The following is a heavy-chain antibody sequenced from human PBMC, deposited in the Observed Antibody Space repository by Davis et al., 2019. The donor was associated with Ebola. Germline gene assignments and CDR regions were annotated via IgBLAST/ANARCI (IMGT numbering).Heavy chain of an antibody. D-gene: IGHD2-21*02. CDR2: IKQDGSAK. CDR3: ARFKVTAGLFYYNYSGMDV. J-gene: IGHJ6*02. CDR1: GFSVSTYW. V-gene: IGHV3-7*01. Sequence: PGGSLRLSCAASGFSVSTYWMNWVRQAPGKGLEWVANIKQDGSAKYYADSVKGRFTISRDNAKNSVYLQMNNLRAEDTAVYYCARFKVTAGLFYYNYSGMDVWGRGTTVTVSS.